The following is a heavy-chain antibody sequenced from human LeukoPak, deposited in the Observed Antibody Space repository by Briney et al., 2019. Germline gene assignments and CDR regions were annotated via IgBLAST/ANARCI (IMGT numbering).Heavy chain of an antibody. D-gene: IGHD1-26*01. V-gene: IGHV1-18*01. CDR2: INDYNNNT. J-gene: IGHJ4*02. CDR3: ARGEKPYDF. CDR1: GYTFTYYV. Sequence: GASVKVSCKHCGYTFTYYVISWVRQAPGQGLEWMGWINDYNNNTSDAQKFQGSVTMTTSTSTSRAYMELRSLRSDDTAVYYCARGEKPYDFWGQGTLVSVSS.